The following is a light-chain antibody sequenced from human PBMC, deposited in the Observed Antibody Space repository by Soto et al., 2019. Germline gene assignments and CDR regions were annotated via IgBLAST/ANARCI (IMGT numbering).Light chain of an antibody. CDR2: CAS. Sequence: EILLPPAPVTLSMPPGERATLSCRASQCVSSSYLAWYQQTPGQAPRLFSYCASSRATGLPDRFSGSGSGTDFTLTILGLEPDAVAVYHCQRYGSSPTFGQGTRLEI. V-gene: IGKV3-20*01. CDR1: QCVSSSY. CDR3: QRYGSSPT. J-gene: IGKJ5*01.